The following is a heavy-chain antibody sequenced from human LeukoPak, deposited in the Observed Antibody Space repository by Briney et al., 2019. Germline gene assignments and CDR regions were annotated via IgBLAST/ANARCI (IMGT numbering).Heavy chain of an antibody. CDR3: ATQTSN. CDR1: GFTFDDYA. J-gene: IGHJ4*02. Sequence: GRSLRLSCAASGFTFDDYAMHWVRQAPGKGLEWVSGISWNSGSIGYADSVKGRFTISRDNAKNSLYLQMNSLRAEDTALYYCATQTSNWGQGTLGTVSS. V-gene: IGHV3-9*01. CDR2: ISWNSGSI.